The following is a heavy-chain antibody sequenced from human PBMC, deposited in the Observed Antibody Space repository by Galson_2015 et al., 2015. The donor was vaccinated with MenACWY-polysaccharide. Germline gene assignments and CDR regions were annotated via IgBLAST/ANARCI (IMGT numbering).Heavy chain of an antibody. D-gene: IGHD3-3*01. CDR3: VKTRLPWEWFCFDS. CDR2: ISGKSNHI. J-gene: IGHJ4*02. CDR1: GFTFSSYS. V-gene: IGHV3-21*06. Sequence: SLRLSCAASGFTFSSYSMHWVRQAPRKGLEWVSSISGKSNHIYYTDSVKGRFTISRDNAKNSLFLQMNSLGVEDTAVYYCVKTRLPWEWFCFDSWGQGALVTVSS.